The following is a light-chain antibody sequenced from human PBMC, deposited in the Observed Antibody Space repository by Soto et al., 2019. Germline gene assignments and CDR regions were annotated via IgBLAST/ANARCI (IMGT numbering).Light chain of an antibody. V-gene: IGLV1-40*01. Sequence: QSVLTQPPSVSGAPGQRVTISCTGSNSDIGAGYDVHWYQQLPGTAPKLVIYANNNRPSGVPDRFSASKSGTSASLAISGLQSEDEADYYCAAWDGSLSAVVFGGGTKLTVL. CDR2: ANN. CDR3: AAWDGSLSAVV. CDR1: NSDIGAGYD. J-gene: IGLJ2*01.